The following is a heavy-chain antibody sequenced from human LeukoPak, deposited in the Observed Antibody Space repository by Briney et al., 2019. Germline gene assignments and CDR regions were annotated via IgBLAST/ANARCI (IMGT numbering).Heavy chain of an antibody. D-gene: IGHD6-13*01. CDR2: IRYDGSNK. CDR3: ARREYSSSWYYFDY. Sequence: GGSLRLSCAASGFTFSSYGMHWVRQAPGKGLEWVAFIRYDGSNKYYADSVKGRFTISRDNSKNTLYLQMNSLRAEDTAVYYCARREYSSSWYYFDYWGQGTLVTVSS. CDR1: GFTFSSYG. V-gene: IGHV3-30*02. J-gene: IGHJ4*02.